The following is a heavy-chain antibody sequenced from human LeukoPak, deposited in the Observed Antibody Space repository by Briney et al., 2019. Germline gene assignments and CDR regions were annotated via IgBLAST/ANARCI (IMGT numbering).Heavy chain of an antibody. Sequence: SETLSLTCTVSGGSISSGDYYWSWIRQPPGKGLEWIGYIYYSGSTYYNPSLKSRVTLSVDTSKNQFSLKLSSVTAADTAVYYCARGGDRIPDYWGQGTLVTVSS. CDR1: GGSISSGDYY. J-gene: IGHJ4*02. CDR3: ARGGDRIPDY. V-gene: IGHV4-30-4*01. CDR2: IYYSGST. D-gene: IGHD2-2*02.